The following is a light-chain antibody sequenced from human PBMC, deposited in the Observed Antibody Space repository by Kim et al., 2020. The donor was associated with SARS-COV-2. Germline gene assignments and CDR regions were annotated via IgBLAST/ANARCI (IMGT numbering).Light chain of an antibody. CDR1: QGVSSA. CDR3: QQFNSYLRSLT. V-gene: IGKV1-13*02. J-gene: IGKJ4*01. CDR2: DAS. Sequence: AIQLTQSPSSLSASVGDRVTITCRASQGVSSALAWYQQQPGKAPKLLIYDASSLESGVPSRFSGSGSGTDFTLTISNVQPEDFGTYYCQQFNSYLRSLTFVGGTKVDIK.